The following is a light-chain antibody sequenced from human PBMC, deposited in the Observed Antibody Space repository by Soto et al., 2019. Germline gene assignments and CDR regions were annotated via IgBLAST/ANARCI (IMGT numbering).Light chain of an antibody. Sequence: QAVVTQPASVSGSAGQSITISCSGTMRDVGAYNLVSWYQQHPGTAPKLIIYEVRNRPSGISSRFSGSRSGNTASLTISGLQSEDEGDYYCSSYTDRSTQVFGGGTKVTVL. V-gene: IGLV2-14*01. CDR1: MRDVGAYNL. CDR3: SSYTDRSTQV. J-gene: IGLJ3*02. CDR2: EVR.